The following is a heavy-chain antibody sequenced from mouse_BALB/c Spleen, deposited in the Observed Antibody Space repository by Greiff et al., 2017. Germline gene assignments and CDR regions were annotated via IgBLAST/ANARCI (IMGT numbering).Heavy chain of an antibody. CDR1: GYSFTSYW. CDR3: ARSSGPSYAMDY. Sequence: QVHVKQSGPQLVRPGASVKISCKASGYSFTSYWMHWVKQRPGQGLEWIGMIDPSDSETRLNQKFKDKATLTVDKSSSTAYMQLSSPTSEDSAVYYCARSSGPSYAMDYWGQGTSVTVSS. D-gene: IGHD3-1*01. CDR2: IDPSDSET. V-gene: IGHV1S127*01. J-gene: IGHJ4*01.